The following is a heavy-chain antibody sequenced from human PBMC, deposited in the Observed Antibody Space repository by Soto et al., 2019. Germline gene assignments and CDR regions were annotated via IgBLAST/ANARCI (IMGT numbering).Heavy chain of an antibody. CDR2: ISYDGSNK. CDR3: ARDKRDLRFVEWSYYFDF. D-gene: IGHD3-3*01. CDR1: GFTFSSYA. V-gene: IGHV3-30-3*01. J-gene: IGHJ4*02. Sequence: QVQLVESGGGVVQPGRSLRLSCAASGFTFSSYAMHWVRQAPGKGLEWVAVISYDGSNKYYADSVKGRFTISRDNSNNTLYLEMKRRRAADTAVYYCARDKRDLRFVEWSYYFDFWGQGTLVTVSS.